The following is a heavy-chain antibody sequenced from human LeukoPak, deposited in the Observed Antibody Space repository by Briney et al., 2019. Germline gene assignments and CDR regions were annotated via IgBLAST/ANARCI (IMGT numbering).Heavy chain of an antibody. CDR2: IWYDGSNK. J-gene: IGHJ4*02. Sequence: PGGSLRLSCAASGFTFSSYGMHWVRQAPGKGLEWVAVIWYDGSNKYYADSVKGRFTISRDNSKNTPYLQMNSLRAEDTAVYYCAISSTVTTLFDYWGQGTLVTVSS. D-gene: IGHD4-17*01. CDR3: AISSTVTTLFDY. V-gene: IGHV3-33*01. CDR1: GFTFSSYG.